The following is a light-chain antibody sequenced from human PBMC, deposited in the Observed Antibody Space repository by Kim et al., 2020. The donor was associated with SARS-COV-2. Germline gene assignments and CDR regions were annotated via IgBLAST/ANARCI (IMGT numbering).Light chain of an antibody. CDR3: HQYVSSPFT. CDR2: GAS. Sequence: SPGERATLACRASQSLNNNYLAWYQQKPGQAPRLLIYGASTRATGIPDKFSGSGSGTDFTLTISRLEPEDFAVYYCHQYVSSPFTFGPGTKVDIK. CDR1: QSLNNNY. V-gene: IGKV3-20*01. J-gene: IGKJ3*01.